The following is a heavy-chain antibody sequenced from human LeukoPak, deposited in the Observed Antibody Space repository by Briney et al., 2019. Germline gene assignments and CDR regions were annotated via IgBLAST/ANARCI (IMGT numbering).Heavy chain of an antibody. J-gene: IGHJ6*02. V-gene: IGHV4-38-2*01. CDR2: IYHSGSA. CDR3: ASDIVGATWRYYYYGMDV. CDR1: GYSIRSGYQ. D-gene: IGHD1-26*01. Sequence: PSDTLSLTCAVSGYSIRSGYQWAWIRPPPGNTVEWIDNIYHSGSAHYNPSLKSRVTISVDRSNNQFSLKLSSVTAADTAVYYCASDIVGATWRYYYYGMDVWGQGTTVTVSS.